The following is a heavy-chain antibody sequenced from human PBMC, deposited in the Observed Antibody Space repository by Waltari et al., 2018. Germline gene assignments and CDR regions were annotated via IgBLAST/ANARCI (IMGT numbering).Heavy chain of an antibody. CDR3: VRLEDCTGPGGNCYSGDIFAMDV. CDR2: INQAGFT. J-gene: IGHJ6*02. Sequence: QVQLQQWGAGVLQPSETLSLTCAVYGGSLSTYYWGWLRQSPGRGLEWLGEINQAGFTNYNPSLRGRVSLLVDTSKSQFSLKINTVTAADTAVYYCVRLEDCTGPGGNCYSGDIFAMDVWGQGTAVTVSS. CDR1: GGSLSTYY. V-gene: IGHV4-34*02. D-gene: IGHD2-8*02.